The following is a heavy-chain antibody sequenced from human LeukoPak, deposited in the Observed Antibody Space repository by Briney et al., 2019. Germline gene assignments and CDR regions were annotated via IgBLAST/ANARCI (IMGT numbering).Heavy chain of an antibody. Sequence: GGSLRLSCVASGLTFSSHAMTWVRQSPGKGLEWVSGITNSGGTTYHAESVRGRFTISRDNSKNTLYLQMNSLRAEDTAVYYCARDTRSSSWYDAFDIWGQGTMVTVSS. CDR1: GLTFSSHA. J-gene: IGHJ3*02. D-gene: IGHD6-13*01. CDR3: ARDTRSSSWYDAFDI. V-gene: IGHV3-23*01. CDR2: ITNSGGTT.